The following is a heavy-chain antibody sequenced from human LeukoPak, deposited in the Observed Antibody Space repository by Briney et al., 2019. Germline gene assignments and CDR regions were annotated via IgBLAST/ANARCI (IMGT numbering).Heavy chain of an antibody. D-gene: IGHD5-18*01. CDR1: GFTFSSYS. CDR3: ARVGDTAMAIDY. J-gene: IGHJ4*02. CDR2: ISSSSSYI. Sequence: PGGSLRLSCAASGFTFSSYSMNWVRQAPGKGPEWVSSISSSSSYIYYVDSVKGRFTISRDNAKNSLYLQMNSLRAEDTAVYYCARVGDTAMAIDYWGQGTLVTVSS. V-gene: IGHV3-21*01.